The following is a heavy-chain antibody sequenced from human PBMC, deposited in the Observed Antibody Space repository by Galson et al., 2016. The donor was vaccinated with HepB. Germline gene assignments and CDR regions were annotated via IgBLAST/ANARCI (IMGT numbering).Heavy chain of an antibody. D-gene: IGHD1-26*01. CDR2: ISGSGGST. CDR3: AKDRWYSGSYYGAFDI. Sequence: SLRLSCAASGFAFSNSAMGWIRQVPGKGLEWVSAISGSGGSTYYADSVKGRFTISRDNSKNTLYLQMNSLRAEDTAVYYCAKDRWYSGSYYGAFDIWGQGTMVTVSS. J-gene: IGHJ3*02. CDR1: GFAFSNSA. V-gene: IGHV3-23*01.